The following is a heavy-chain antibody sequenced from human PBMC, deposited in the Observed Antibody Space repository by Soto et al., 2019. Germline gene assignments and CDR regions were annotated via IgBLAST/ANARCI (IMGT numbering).Heavy chain of an antibody. CDR3: ARYFRGSGRYFFDY. CDR2: INQDGGGT. J-gene: IGHJ4*02. V-gene: IGHV3-7*03. Sequence: LRLSCVASGFTFISSFMGWVRQAPGKGLEWVANINQDGGGTYYVDSVEGRFTISRDNAKDSLYLQMNSLRGEDTAVYYCARYFRGSGRYFFDYWGQGTLVTVSS. CDR1: GFTFISSF. D-gene: IGHD6-19*01.